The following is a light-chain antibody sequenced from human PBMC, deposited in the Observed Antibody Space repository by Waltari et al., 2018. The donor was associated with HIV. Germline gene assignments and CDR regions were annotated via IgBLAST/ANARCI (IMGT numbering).Light chain of an antibody. J-gene: IGKJ4*01. CDR1: QSVSSS. V-gene: IGKV3-11*01. Sequence: EIVVTQSPATLSLSPGERATLSCRASQSVSSSLAWDQQKPGQAPRLLIYDSSNRASGIPARFSGSGSGTDFTLTISSLDPEDFAVYACQQRYNWPLTFGGGTKVEIK. CDR3: QQRYNWPLT. CDR2: DSS.